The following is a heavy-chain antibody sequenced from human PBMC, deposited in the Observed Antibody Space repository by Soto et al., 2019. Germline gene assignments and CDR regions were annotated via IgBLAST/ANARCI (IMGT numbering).Heavy chain of an antibody. CDR3: AKDRRDGSTPGCLGY. D-gene: IGHD5-12*01. V-gene: IGHV3-30*18. CDR2: ISYDGSNK. J-gene: IGHJ4*02. CDR1: GFTFSSYG. Sequence: PGGSLRLSCAASGFTFSSYGMHWVRQAPGKGLEWVAVISYDGSNKYYADSVKGRFTISRDNSKNTLYLQMNSLRAEDTAVYYCAKDRRDGSTPGCLGYWGQGTLVTVSS.